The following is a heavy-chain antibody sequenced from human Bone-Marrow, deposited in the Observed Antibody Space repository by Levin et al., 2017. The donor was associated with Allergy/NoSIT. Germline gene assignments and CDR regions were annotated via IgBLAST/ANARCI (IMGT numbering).Heavy chain of an antibody. CDR3: ARDCSGGSCYSAFDY. V-gene: IGHV1-2*06. Sequence: ASVKVSCKASGYTFTGYYMHWVRQAPGQGLEWMGRINPNSGGTNYAQKFQGRVTMTRDTSISTAYMELSRLRSDDTAVYYCARDCSGGSCYSAFDYWGQGTLVTVSS. CDR2: INPNSGGT. J-gene: IGHJ4*02. CDR1: GYTFTGYY. D-gene: IGHD2-15*01.